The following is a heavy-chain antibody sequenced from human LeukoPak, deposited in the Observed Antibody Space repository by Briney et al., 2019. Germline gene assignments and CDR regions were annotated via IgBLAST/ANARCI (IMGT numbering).Heavy chain of an antibody. J-gene: IGHJ5*02. CDR1: SGPISSYY. Sequence: SETLSLTCTVSSGPISSYYWSWIRQPPGKGLEWIGYIYYSGSTNYNPSLKSRVTISVDTSKNQFSLKLSSVTAADTAVYYCARLEYQLLNNWFDPWGQGTLVTVSS. V-gene: IGHV4-59*01. CDR2: IYYSGST. D-gene: IGHD2-2*01. CDR3: ARLEYQLLNNWFDP.